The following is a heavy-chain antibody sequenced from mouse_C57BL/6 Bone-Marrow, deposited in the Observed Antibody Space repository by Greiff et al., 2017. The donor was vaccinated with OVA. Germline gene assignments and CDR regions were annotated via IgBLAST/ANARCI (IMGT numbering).Heavy chain of an antibody. CDR1: GYTFTSYT. V-gene: IGHV1-4*02. J-gene: IGHJ3*01. CDR3: ARWTGTGFAY. Sequence: QVQLQQSAAELARPGASVKMSCKASGYTFTSYTMHWVKQRPGQGLEWIGYINPSSGYTEYNQKFKDKTTLTADKSSSTAYMQLSSLTYEDSAVYYCARWTGTGFAYWGQGTLVTVSA. CDR2: INPSSGYT. D-gene: IGHD4-1*01.